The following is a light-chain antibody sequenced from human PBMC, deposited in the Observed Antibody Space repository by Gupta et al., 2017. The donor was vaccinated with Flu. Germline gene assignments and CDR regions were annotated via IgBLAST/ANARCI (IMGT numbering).Light chain of an antibody. CDR3: CSYAGSYTFSV. V-gene: IGLV2-11*01. Sequence: QSALTQPRSVSGSPGQSVTISCTGTSSDVGGYNYVSWYQQHPGKAPKLMIYDVSKRPSGVPDRFSGSKSGNTASLTISGLQAEDEADDYCCSYAGSYTFSVFGGGTKLTVL. CDR1: SSDVGGYNY. CDR2: DVS. J-gene: IGLJ3*02.